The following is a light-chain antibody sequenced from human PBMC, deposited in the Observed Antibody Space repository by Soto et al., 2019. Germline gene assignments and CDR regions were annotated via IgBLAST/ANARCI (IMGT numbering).Light chain of an antibody. CDR1: QSVSIY. J-gene: IGKJ4*01. V-gene: IGKV3-11*01. CDR2: DAT. Sequence: EIVLTQSPATLSLSPGEGATLSCRASQSVSIYLAWYQQKPGQAPRLLIYDATNRATGIPARFSGSGSGTDFPLTISSLEPEDFAVYYCQQRSNWPPPLTFGGGTKVEIK. CDR3: QQRSNWPPPLT.